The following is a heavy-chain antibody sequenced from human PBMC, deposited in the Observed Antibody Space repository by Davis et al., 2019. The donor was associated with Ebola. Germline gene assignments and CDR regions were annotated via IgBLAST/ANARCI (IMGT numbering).Heavy chain of an antibody. J-gene: IGHJ6*04. CDR2: ISGYEDNT. CDR3: ARDLAASSGAHFFYFGMDV. CDR1: GYTFSSYG. V-gene: IGHV1-18*01. D-gene: IGHD6-25*01. Sequence: ASVKVSCKASGYTFSSYGISWVRQAPGQGLEWMGWISGYEDNTNYAPRFQGRITLTKVRATSTVYMELRSLTSDDTAVYYCARDLAASSGAHFFYFGMDVWGEGTSVAVSS.